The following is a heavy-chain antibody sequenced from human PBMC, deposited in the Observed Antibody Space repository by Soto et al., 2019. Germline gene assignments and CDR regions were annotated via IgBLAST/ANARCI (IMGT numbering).Heavy chain of an antibody. V-gene: IGHV3-7*05. CDR3: PRDPNSGYDRGRNY. CDR2: MNRDGTEK. D-gene: IGHD5-12*01. CDR1: GFTFSSYW. J-gene: IGHJ4*02. Sequence: EELLVESGGGLVQPGGSLRLSCAASGFTFSSYWMSWVRQTPGKGLEWVANMNRDGTEKYYVDSVAGRFTISRDNARNALYLQMNNLRVGKTDVYYCPRDPNSGYDRGRNYWGQGTLVRVSS.